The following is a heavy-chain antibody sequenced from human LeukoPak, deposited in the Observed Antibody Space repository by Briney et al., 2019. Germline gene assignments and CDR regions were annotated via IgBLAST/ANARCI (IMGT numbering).Heavy chain of an antibody. CDR1: GYTFTSYD. J-gene: IGHJ6*03. CDR2: MNPNSGNT. D-gene: IGHD6-13*01. V-gene: IGHV1-8*01. CDR3: ARGLYSSSWWIHYYYYMDV. Sequence: GASVKVSCKASGYTFTSYDINWVRQATGQGLEWMGWMNPNSGNTGYAQKFQGRVTMTRNTSTSTAYMELSSLRSEDTAVYYCARGLYSSSWWIHYYYYMDVWGKGTTVTVSS.